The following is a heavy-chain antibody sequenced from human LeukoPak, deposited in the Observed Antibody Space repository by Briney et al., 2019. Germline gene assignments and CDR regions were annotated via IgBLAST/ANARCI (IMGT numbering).Heavy chain of an antibody. CDR1: GFTFSSYG. V-gene: IGHV3-30*03. Sequence: GGSLRLSCAASGFTFSSYGMHWVRQAPGKGLEWVAVISYDGSNKYYADSVKGRFTISRDNSKNTLYLQMNSLRAEDTAVYYCATPWNGDPYYYDSSGYYWPQRGYGMDVWGQGTTVTVSS. CDR2: ISYDGSNK. CDR3: ATPWNGDPYYYDSSGYYWPQRGYGMDV. J-gene: IGHJ6*02. D-gene: IGHD3-22*01.